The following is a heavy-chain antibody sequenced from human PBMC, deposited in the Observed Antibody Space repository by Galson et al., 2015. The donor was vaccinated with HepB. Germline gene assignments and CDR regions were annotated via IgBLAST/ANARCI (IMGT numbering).Heavy chain of an antibody. V-gene: IGHV1-8*01. D-gene: IGHD4-23*01. CDR1: GYTFTSYD. CDR2: MNPNSGNT. Sequence: SVKVSCKASGYTFTSYDINWVRQATGQGLEWMGWMNPNSGNTGYAQKFQGRVTMTRNTSISTAYMELSSLRSEDTAVYYCARAPTTVVRIDYWGQGTLVTVSS. J-gene: IGHJ4*02. CDR3: ARAPTTVVRIDY.